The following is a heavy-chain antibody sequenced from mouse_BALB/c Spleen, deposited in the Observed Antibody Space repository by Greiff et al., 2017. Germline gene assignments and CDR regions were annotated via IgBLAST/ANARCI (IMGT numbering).Heavy chain of an antibody. J-gene: IGHJ1*01. CDR1: GYSITSGYY. Sequence: VQLKESGPGLVKPSQSLSLTCSVTGYSITSGYYWNWIRQFPGNKLEWMGYISYDGSNNYNPSLKNRISITRDTSKNQFFLKLNSVTTEDTATYYCAGWYFDVWGAGTTVTVSS. CDR3: AGWYFDV. V-gene: IGHV3-6*02. CDR2: ISYDGSN.